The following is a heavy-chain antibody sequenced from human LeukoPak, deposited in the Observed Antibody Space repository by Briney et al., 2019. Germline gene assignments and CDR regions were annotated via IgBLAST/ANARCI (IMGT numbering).Heavy chain of an antibody. CDR3: ARDTGAAAYPY. Sequence: SETLSLTCTVSGGSISSSSYYWGWIRQPPGKGLEWIGSIYYSGSTYYNPSLKSRVTISVDTSKNQFSLKLSSVTAADTAVYYCARDTGAAAYPYWGQGTLVTVSS. J-gene: IGHJ4*02. V-gene: IGHV4-39*07. CDR2: IYYSGST. D-gene: IGHD6-13*01. CDR1: GGSISSSSYY.